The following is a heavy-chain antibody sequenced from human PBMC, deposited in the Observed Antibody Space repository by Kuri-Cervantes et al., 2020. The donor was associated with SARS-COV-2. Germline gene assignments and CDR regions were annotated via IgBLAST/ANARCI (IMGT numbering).Heavy chain of an antibody. Sequence: GGSLRLSCAASGFTFSSYAMHWVRQAPGKGLEWVAVISYDGSNKYYADSVKGRFTISRDNSKNTLYLQMNSLRAEDTAVYYCAREDLGYCSSTSCPLFDYWGQGTLVTVSS. V-gene: IGHV3-30-3*01. CDR2: ISYDGSNK. J-gene: IGHJ4*02. D-gene: IGHD2-2*01. CDR1: GFTFSSYA. CDR3: AREDLGYCSSTSCPLFDY.